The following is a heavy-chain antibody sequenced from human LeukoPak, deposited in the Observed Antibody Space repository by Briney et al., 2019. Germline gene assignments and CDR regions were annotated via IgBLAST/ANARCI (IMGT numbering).Heavy chain of an antibody. D-gene: IGHD3-10*01. CDR3: ARAGYYYGSGSYYNFDY. CDR1: GYIFIGYY. J-gene: IGHJ4*02. CDR2: INPNSGGT. V-gene: IGHV1-2*02. Sequence: AASVKVSCKTTGYIFIGYYMHWVRQAPGQGLEWMGWINPNSGGTNYAQKFQGRVTMTRDTSISTAYMELSRLRSDDTAVYYCARAGYYYGSGSYYNFDYWGQGTLVTVSS.